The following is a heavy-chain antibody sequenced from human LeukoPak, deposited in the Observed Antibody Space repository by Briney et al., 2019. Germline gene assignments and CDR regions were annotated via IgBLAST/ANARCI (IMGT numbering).Heavy chain of an antibody. D-gene: IGHD3-10*02. CDR1: GFTLSSDY. CDR2: IYIGGST. CDR3: ARGSAVQGFDF. V-gene: IGHV3-53*01. Sequence: PGGSLRLSCAASGFTLSSDYMSWVRQAPGKGLEWFSVIYIGGSTYYADSVKGRFTISRDNSKNTLYLQMNSLRAEDTAVYYCARGSAVQGFDFWGQGTLVTVSS. J-gene: IGHJ4*02.